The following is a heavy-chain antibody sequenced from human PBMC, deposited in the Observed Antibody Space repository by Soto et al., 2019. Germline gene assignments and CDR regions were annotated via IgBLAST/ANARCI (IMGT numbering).Heavy chain of an antibody. CDR2: VNSDESDT. V-gene: IGHV3-74*01. J-gene: IGHJ4*02. Sequence: EVQLVESGGGLVQPGGSLRLSCAASGFSFSGYWMHWVRQAPGKGLVWVSRVNSDESDTGYADSVKGRFTISRDNAKNSLYLQMNSLRSGDTAVYYCARGSGYSYPSPDYWGQGTLVTVSS. D-gene: IGHD5-18*01. CDR1: GFSFSGYW. CDR3: ARGSGYSYPSPDY.